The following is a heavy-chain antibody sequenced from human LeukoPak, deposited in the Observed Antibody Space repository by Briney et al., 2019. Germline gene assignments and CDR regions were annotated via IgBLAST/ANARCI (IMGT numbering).Heavy chain of an antibody. CDR3: ASGYYDFSMDV. D-gene: IGHD3-3*01. Sequence: SVKVSCKASGGTFSSYAISWVRQAPGQGLEWMGRIIPILSIANYAQKFQGRVTITADESTSTAYMELSSLRSEDTAVYYCASGYYDFSMDVWGKGTTVTVSS. V-gene: IGHV1-69*04. CDR1: GGTFSSYA. CDR2: IIPILSIA. J-gene: IGHJ6*04.